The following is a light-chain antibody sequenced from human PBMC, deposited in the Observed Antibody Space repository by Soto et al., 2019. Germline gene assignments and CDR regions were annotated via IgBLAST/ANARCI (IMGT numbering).Light chain of an antibody. CDR3: QQYNSYSS. Sequence: DIQMTQSPSTLSASVGDRVTITCRASQRISTWLAWYQQKPVTAPKLLFYKASTLESGGPSRFSGSVSGTDLPLIISSLQPDDFATYYCQQYNSYSSFGQGTKVEIK. CDR1: QRISTW. CDR2: KAS. V-gene: IGKV1-5*03. J-gene: IGKJ1*01.